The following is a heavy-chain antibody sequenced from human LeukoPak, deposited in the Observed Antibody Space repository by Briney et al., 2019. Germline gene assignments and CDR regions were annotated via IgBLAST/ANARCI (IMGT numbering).Heavy chain of an antibody. CDR2: IYPDDSDT. CDR1: GYTFTSYW. CDR3: ARGMSYGDYEGSGDY. D-gene: IGHD4-17*01. J-gene: IGHJ4*02. Sequence: GESLKISCEGSGYTFTSYWIAWVRQMPGKGLEWMGIIYPDDSDTRYSPSFQGQVTISADKSISTAYLQWSSLKASDTAMYYCARGMSYGDYEGSGDYWGQGTLVTVSS. V-gene: IGHV5-51*01.